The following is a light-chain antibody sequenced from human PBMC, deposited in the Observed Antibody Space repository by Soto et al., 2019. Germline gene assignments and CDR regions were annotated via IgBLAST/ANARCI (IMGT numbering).Light chain of an antibody. Sequence: QSVLTQPASVSGSPGQSIAISCTGTSDAGYYNYVSWYQQHPGKAPKLMIYDVSNRPSGVSNRFSGSKSGDTASLTISGLQAEDEADYYCSSYTTSSTSFGTGTKVTVL. V-gene: IGLV2-14*03. CDR3: SSYTTSSTS. J-gene: IGLJ1*01. CDR1: SDAGYYNY. CDR2: DVS.